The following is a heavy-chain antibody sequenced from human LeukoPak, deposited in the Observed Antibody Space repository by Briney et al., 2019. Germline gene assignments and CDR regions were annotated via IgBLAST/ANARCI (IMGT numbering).Heavy chain of an antibody. CDR2: IYYSGST. CDR3: AVSSSWCFDY. J-gene: IGHJ4*02. Sequence: SQTLSLTCTVSGGSISSGGYYWSWIRQHPGKGLEWIGYIYYSGSTYYNPSLKSRVTISVDTSKNQLSLKLSSVTAADTAVYYCAVSSSWCFDYWGQGTLVTVSS. D-gene: IGHD6-13*01. CDR1: GGSISSGGYY. V-gene: IGHV4-31*03.